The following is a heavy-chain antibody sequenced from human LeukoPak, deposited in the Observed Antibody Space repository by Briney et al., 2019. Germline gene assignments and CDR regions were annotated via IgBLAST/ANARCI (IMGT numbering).Heavy chain of an antibody. CDR3: ARVPSGSYRYYYYGTDV. V-gene: IGHV1-69*01. CDR2: IIPIFGTA. D-gene: IGHD1-26*01. J-gene: IGHJ6*02. Sequence: GASVKVSCKASGGTFSSYAISWVRQAPGQGLEWMGGIIPIFGTANYAQKFQGRVTITADESTSTAYMELSSLRSEDTAVYYCARVPSGSYRYYYYGTDVWGQGTTVTVSS. CDR1: GGTFSSYA.